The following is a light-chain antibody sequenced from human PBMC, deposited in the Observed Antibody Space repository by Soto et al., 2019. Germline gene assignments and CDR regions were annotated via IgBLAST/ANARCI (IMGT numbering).Light chain of an antibody. CDR3: QQRSNWPNT. V-gene: IGKV3-11*01. CDR1: QSVSSAY. Sequence: EIVLTQSPGTLSLSPGERATLSCRASQSVSSAYLAWYQQIPGQAPRLLIYDASNRATGIPARFSGSGSGTDFTLTISSLEPEDFAVYYCQQRSNWPNTFGQGTKLEIK. CDR2: DAS. J-gene: IGKJ2*01.